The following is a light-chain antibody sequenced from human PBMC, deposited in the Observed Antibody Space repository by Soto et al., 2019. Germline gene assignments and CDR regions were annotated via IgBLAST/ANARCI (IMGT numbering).Light chain of an antibody. CDR3: QSYDSSLSGSVV. V-gene: IGLV1-40*01. CDR2: GNS. J-gene: IGLJ2*01. Sequence: QLVLTQPPSVSGAPGQRVTISCTGSSSNIGAGYDVHWYQQLPGTAPKLLIYGNSNRPSGVPDRFSGSKSGTSASLAITGLQAEDEADSYCQSYDSSLSGSVVFGGGTKVTVL. CDR1: SSNIGAGYD.